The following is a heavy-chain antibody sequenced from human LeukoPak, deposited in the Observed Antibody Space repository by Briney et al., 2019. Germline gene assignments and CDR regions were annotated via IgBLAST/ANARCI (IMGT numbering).Heavy chain of an antibody. V-gene: IGHV3-33*06. CDR2: IWYDGNSK. D-gene: IGHD2-2*01. J-gene: IGHJ6*03. CDR3: AKDATYCSSTSCDTYYYYYMDV. Sequence: TGGSLRLSCAASAFTFSSYGMHWVRQPPGKGLAWVAVIWYDGNSKYYADSVKGRFTISRDNSKHTLYLQMNSLRAEDTAVYYCAKDATYCSSTSCDTYYYYYMDVWGKGTTVTVSS. CDR1: AFTFSSYG.